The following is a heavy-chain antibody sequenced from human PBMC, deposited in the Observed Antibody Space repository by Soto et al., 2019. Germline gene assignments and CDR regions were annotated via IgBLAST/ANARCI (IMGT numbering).Heavy chain of an antibody. D-gene: IGHD3-22*01. CDR2: IKQDGSEK. CDR1: GFTFSSYW. J-gene: IGHJ6*01. V-gene: IGHV3-7*04. CDR3: ARFYYDSSGYLPSPYYYYYGMDG. Sequence: PGGSLRLSCAASGFTFSSYWMSWVRQAPGKGLEWVANIKQDGSEKYYVDSVKGRFAISRDNAKNSLYLQMNSLRAEDTAVYYYARFYYDSSGYLPSPYYYYYGMDGWGQGSTVTVSS.